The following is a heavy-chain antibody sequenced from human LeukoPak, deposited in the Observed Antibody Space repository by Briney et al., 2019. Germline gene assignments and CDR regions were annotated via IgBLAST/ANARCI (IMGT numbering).Heavy chain of an antibody. V-gene: IGHV3-23*01. Sequence: GGSLRLTCAASGFTFSSYAMSWVRQAPGKGLEWVSAISGSGGSTYYADSVKGRFTISRDNSKNTLYLQMNSLRAEDTAVYYCAKVVAAALYYFDYWGQGTLVTVSS. CDR1: GFTFSSYA. CDR3: AKVVAAALYYFDY. CDR2: ISGSGGST. D-gene: IGHD6-13*01. J-gene: IGHJ4*02.